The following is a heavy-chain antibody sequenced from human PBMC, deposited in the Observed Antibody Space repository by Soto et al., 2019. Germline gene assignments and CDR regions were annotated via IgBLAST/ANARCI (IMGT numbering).Heavy chain of an antibody. CDR2: ISAYNGNT. J-gene: IGHJ5*02. D-gene: IGHD3-10*01. CDR3: ARDYYGSGRLNAHNWFDP. CDR1: GYTFTSYG. Sequence: GASVKVSCKAAGYTFTSYGISWVRQAPSQGLEWMGWISAYNGNTNYAQKLQGRVTMTTDTSTSTAYMELRSLRSDDTAVYYCARDYYGSGRLNAHNWFDPWGQGTLVTVSS. V-gene: IGHV1-18*01.